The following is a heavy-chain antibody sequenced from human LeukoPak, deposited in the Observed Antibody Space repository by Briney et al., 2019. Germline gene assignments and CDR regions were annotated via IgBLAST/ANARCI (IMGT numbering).Heavy chain of an antibody. CDR3: ARRVVPSARSIDY. J-gene: IGHJ4*02. Sequence: PSETLSRTCAVYGGSFSGYYWSWIRQPPGKGLEWIGEINHSGSTNYNPSLKSRVTISVDTSKNQFSLKLSSVTAADTAVYYCARRVVPSARSIDYWGQGTLVTVSS. CDR2: INHSGST. CDR1: GGSFSGYY. V-gene: IGHV4-34*01. D-gene: IGHD2-2*01.